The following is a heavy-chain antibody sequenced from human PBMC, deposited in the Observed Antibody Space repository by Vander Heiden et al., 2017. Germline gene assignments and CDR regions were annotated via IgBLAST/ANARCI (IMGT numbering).Heavy chain of an antibody. CDR1: GFTFSSYA. D-gene: IGHD6-13*01. Sequence: QVQLVESGGGVVQPGRSLRLPCAASGFTFSSYAMHWVRQAPGKGREWVAVISYDGSNKYYADSVKGRFTISRDNSKNTLYLQMNSLRAEDTAVYYCARDLGAAGTCDYWGQGTLVTVSS. CDR3: ARDLGAAGTCDY. J-gene: IGHJ4*02. V-gene: IGHV3-30*04. CDR2: ISYDGSNK.